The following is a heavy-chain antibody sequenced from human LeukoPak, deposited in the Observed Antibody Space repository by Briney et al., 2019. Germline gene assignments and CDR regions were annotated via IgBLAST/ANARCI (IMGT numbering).Heavy chain of an antibody. V-gene: IGHV3-7*05. CDR2: IKQDGSEK. J-gene: IGHJ3*02. CDR3: ARYSGNYRAFDI. CDR1: GFTFSSYW. Sequence: PGGSLRLSCAASGFTFSSYWMSWVRQAPGKGLEWLANIKQDGSEKYYVDSVKGRFTISRDNPKNSLYLQMNSLRAEDTAAYYCARYSGNYRAFDIWGQGTMVTVSS. D-gene: IGHD1-26*01.